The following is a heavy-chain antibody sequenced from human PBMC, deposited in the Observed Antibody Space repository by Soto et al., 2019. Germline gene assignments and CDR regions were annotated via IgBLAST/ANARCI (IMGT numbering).Heavy chain of an antibody. V-gene: IGHV4-61*01. D-gene: IGHD3-3*01. CDR2: IYYTGST. CDR1: GGSVSSESYY. J-gene: IGHJ6*02. CDR3: ATDQYDFRSGSYYYAMEV. Sequence: QVQLQESGPGLVKPSETLSLTCTVSGGSVSSESYYGRWIRQTPGKGLEWIGYIYYTGSTNYNPSLKGRVTMSVDTSRDQVALRLRPVTRADTAVVYCATDQYDFRSGSYYYAMEVWGRGTKVTVPS.